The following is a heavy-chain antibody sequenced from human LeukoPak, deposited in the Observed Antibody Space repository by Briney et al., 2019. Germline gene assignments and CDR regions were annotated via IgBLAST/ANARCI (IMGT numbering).Heavy chain of an antibody. D-gene: IGHD4-17*01. J-gene: IGHJ4*02. CDR1: GGTFSSYA. CDR3: ARAVVTTVTTLAS. CDR2: IIPIFGTA. Sequence: GASVKVSCKASGGTFSSYAIIWVRQAPGQGLEWMGGIIPIFGTANYAQKFQGRVTITTDESTSTAYMELSSLRSEDTAVYYCARAVVTTVTTLASWGQGTLVTVSS. V-gene: IGHV1-69*05.